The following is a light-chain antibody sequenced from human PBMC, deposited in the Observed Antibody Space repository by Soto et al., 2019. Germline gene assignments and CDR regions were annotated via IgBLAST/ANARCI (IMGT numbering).Light chain of an antibody. CDR2: GVS. CDR1: SGDIGGYNY. V-gene: IGLV2-14*01. CDR3: SSYTSSSTLDYV. J-gene: IGLJ1*01. Sequence: QSALTQPASVSGSPGQSITISCTGTSGDIGGYNYVSWYQQHPGKAPKLMIYGVSNRPSGVSNRFSGSKSGNTASLTISGLQAEDEADYYCSSYTSSSTLDYVFGTGTKVTVL.